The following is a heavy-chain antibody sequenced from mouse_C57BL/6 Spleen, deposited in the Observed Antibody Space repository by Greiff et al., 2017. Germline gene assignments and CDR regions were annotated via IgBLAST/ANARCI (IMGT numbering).Heavy chain of an antibody. CDR1: GFNIKDYY. D-gene: IGHD2-5*01. Sequence: VQLQQSGAELVKPGASVTLSCTASGFNIKDYYMHWVKQRTEPGLEWIGRIDPEDGETKYAPKFQGKATITADTSSHTAYLQLSSLTSEDTAVYYCARSGSNEFAYGGQGTLVTVSA. CDR2: IDPEDGET. V-gene: IGHV14-2*01. J-gene: IGHJ3*01. CDR3: ARSGSNEFAY.